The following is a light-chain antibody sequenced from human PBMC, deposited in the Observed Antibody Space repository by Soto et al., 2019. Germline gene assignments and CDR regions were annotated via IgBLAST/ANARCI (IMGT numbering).Light chain of an antibody. CDR1: QSISNW. J-gene: IGKJ5*01. V-gene: IGKV1-5*01. CDR2: DAS. CDR3: QQYDSYSPA. Sequence: DIQMTQSPSTLSASVGDRVTITCRASQSISNWLAWYQQRPGKAPNLLISDASTLESGVPSRFSGSGSGTEFTLTISSLQPDDFATYFCQQYDSYSPAFGQGTRLE.